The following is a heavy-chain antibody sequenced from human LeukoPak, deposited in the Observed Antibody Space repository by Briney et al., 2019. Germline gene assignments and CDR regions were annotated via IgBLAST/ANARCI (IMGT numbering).Heavy chain of an antibody. CDR3: VTYYFDSSGPKKNY. V-gene: IGHV4-39*07. D-gene: IGHD3-22*01. Sequence: PSETLSLTCTVSGGSISSSSYYWGWIRQPPGKGLEWIGEINHSGSTNYNPSLKSRVTISVDTSKKQFSLKLSSVTAADTAVHYCVTYYFDSSGPKKNYWGQGTLVTVSS. CDR2: INHSGST. J-gene: IGHJ4*02. CDR1: GGSISSSSYY.